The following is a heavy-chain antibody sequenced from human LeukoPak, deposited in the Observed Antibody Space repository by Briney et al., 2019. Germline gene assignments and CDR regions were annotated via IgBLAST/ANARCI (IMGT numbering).Heavy chain of an antibody. CDR2: IYYSGST. CDR3: AREIVAHYYFDY. D-gene: IGHD3-22*01. J-gene: IGHJ4*02. Sequence: PSETLSLTCTVSGGSNSSYYWSWIRQPPGKGLEWIGYIYYSGSTNYNPSLKSRVTISVDTSKNQFSLKLSSVTAADTAVYYCAREIVAHYYFDYWGQGTLVTVSS. V-gene: IGHV4-59*12. CDR1: GGSNSSYY.